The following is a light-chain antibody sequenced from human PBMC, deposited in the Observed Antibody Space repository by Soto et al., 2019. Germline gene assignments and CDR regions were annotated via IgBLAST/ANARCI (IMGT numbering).Light chain of an antibody. J-gene: IGKJ1*01. Sequence: DIQMTQSPSTLSASVGDRVTVTCRASQNIGSWVAWYQQKPGKAPNLLIYKASTLENGVPSRFSGTGSGTEFTLTISSLQPDDFAPYYCQQYSPYSARTFGQGTKVEVK. CDR1: QNIGSW. V-gene: IGKV1-5*03. CDR3: QQYSPYSART. CDR2: KAS.